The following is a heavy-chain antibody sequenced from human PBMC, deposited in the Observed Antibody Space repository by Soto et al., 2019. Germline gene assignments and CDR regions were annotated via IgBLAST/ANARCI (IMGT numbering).Heavy chain of an antibody. V-gene: IGHV3-30*03. D-gene: IGHD6-19*01. CDR2: ISYDGSNK. CDR3: ARDLTRGAVAGRRSYYYYGMDV. CDR1: GFTFSSYG. Sequence: QVQLVESGGGVVQPGRSLRLSCAASGFTFSSYGMHWVRQAPGKGLEWVAVISYDGSNKYYADSVKGRFTISRDNSKNTLYLQINSLRAEDTAVYYCARDLTRGAVAGRRSYYYYGMDVWGQGTTVTVSS. J-gene: IGHJ6*02.